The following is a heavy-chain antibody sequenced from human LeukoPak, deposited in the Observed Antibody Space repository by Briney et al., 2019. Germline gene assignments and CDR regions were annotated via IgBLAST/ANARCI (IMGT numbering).Heavy chain of an antibody. J-gene: IGHJ4*02. CDR1: GGSISSYY. CDR3: ARPRWGLWDYDY. V-gene: IGHV4-34*01. Sequence: SETLSLTCTVSGGSISSYYWSWIRQPPGKGLEWIGEINHSGSTNYNPSLKSRVTISVDTSKNQFSLKLSSVTAADTAVYYCARPRWGLWDYDYWGQGTLVTVSS. CDR2: INHSGST. D-gene: IGHD5-18*01.